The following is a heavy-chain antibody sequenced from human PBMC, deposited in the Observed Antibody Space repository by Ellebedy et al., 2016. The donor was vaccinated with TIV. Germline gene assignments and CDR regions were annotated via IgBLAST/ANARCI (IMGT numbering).Heavy chain of an antibody. V-gene: IGHV1-58*01. D-gene: IGHD6-19*01. CDR2: IVVGSGNT. J-gene: IGHJ3*02. CDR3: AAGFTIAVAGCI. CDR1: GFTFTDSS. Sequence: AASVKVSCKPSGFTFTDSSVQWARQARGQRLEWIGWIVVGSGNTNYAQNFQERVTITRDISTSTAYMELSSLRSEDTAVYYCAAGFTIAVAGCIWGQGTMVTVSS.